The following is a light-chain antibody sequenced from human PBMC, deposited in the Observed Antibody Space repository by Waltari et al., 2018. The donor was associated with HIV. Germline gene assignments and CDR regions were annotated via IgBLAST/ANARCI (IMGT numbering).Light chain of an antibody. CDR2: AAS. CDR1: QSISRS. J-gene: IGKJ2*01. CDR3: QQTYNTPHT. Sequence: DIPMTQSPSSMSASVGDRVTITCRASQSISRSLNWYQQKPGQAPKLLIYAASSLHGGVPSRFTASGSWTDFTLIISGLQPEDSATYYCQQTYNTPHTFGQGTKLEIK. V-gene: IGKV1-39*01.